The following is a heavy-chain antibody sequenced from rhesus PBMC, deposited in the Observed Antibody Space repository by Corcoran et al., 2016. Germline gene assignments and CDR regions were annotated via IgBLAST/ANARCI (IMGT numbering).Heavy chain of an antibody. D-gene: IGHD3-16*01. J-gene: IGHJ4*01. V-gene: IGHV3S5*01. CDR1: GFNFSSYG. CDR3: AKDLLRYYSGSYYLDY. Sequence: EVQLVETGGGLVQPGGSLKLSCAASGFNFSSYGMSWVRQAPGKGLAWVLVINVVGVITYYADSVKGRFTISGDNSKNTLSLQMNSLRAEDTAVYYCAKDLLRYYSGSYYLDYCGQGVLVTVSS. CDR2: INVVGVIT.